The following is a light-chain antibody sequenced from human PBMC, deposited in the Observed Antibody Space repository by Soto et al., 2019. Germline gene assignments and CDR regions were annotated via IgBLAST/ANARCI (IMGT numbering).Light chain of an antibody. Sequence: ILMTQSPLSLPVTPGEPASISCRSSQSLLHSNGYNYLDWYLQKPGQSPQLLIYLGSNRASGVPDRISGSGSGTDYTLEISRVEAEDVGVYYCMQALQTPPTFGQGTKVDIK. V-gene: IGKV2-28*01. CDR2: LGS. CDR1: QSLLHSNGYNY. CDR3: MQALQTPPT. J-gene: IGKJ1*01.